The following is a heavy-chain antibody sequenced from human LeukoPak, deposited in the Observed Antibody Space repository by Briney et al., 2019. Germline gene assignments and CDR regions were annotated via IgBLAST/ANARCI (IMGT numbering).Heavy chain of an antibody. J-gene: IGHJ3*02. Sequence: SVKVSCKASGGTFSSYAISWVRQASGQGLEWMGGIIPIFGTANYAQKFQGRVAITADESTSTAYMELSSLRSEDTAVYYCAVYGDYDSHAFDIWGQGTMVTVSS. CDR2: IIPIFGTA. CDR1: GGTFSSYA. D-gene: IGHD4-17*01. V-gene: IGHV1-69*01. CDR3: AVYGDYDSHAFDI.